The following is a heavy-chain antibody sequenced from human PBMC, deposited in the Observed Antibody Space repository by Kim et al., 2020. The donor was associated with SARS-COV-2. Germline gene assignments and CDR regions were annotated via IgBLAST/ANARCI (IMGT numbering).Heavy chain of an antibody. Sequence: DSGKGRFTISRDNAKNSLYLQMSSLRVEDTAVYYCARDVTPNYYYYYMDVWGKGTTVTVSS. CDR3: ARDVTPNYYYYYMDV. J-gene: IGHJ6*03. V-gene: IGHV3-11*01. D-gene: IGHD2-21*02.